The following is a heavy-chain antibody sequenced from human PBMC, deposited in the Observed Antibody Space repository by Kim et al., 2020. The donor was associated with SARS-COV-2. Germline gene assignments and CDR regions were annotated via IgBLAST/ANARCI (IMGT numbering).Heavy chain of an antibody. Sequence: GGSLRLSCAASGFTFSSYAMHWVRQAPGKGLEWVAVISYDGSNKYYADSVKGRFTISRDNSKNTLYLQMNSLRAEDTAVYYCARVVSQLAPLVYGMDVWGQGTTVTVSS. CDR3: ARVVSQLAPLVYGMDV. J-gene: IGHJ6*02. D-gene: IGHD6-13*01. V-gene: IGHV3-30*04. CDR2: ISYDGSNK. CDR1: GFTFSSYA.